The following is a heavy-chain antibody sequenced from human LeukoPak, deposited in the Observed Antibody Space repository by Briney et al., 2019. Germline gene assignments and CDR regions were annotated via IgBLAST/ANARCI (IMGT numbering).Heavy chain of an antibody. D-gene: IGHD6-13*01. V-gene: IGHV3-11*06. CDR3: ARVGSIAAAGTPDY. J-gene: IGHJ4*02. Sequence: PGGSLGLSCAASGFTFSGYAMTWIRQAPGKGLEWLSYISGSGSYTNYADSVKGRFTTSRDNAKNSLYLQMNSLRAEDTAVYYCARVGSIAAAGTPDYWGQGTLVTVSS. CDR1: GFTFSGYA. CDR2: ISGSGSYT.